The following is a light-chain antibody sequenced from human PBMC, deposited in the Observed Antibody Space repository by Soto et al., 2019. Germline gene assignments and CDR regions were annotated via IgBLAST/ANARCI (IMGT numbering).Light chain of an antibody. V-gene: IGLV2-14*01. CDR2: EVS. CDR1: SSDVGGYNY. J-gene: IGLJ3*02. CDR3: SSYTSSSSLV. Sequence: QSVLTQPASVSGSPGQSNTISCTGTSSDVGGYNYVSWYQQHPGKAPKLMIYEVSNRPSGVSNRFSGSKSGNTASLTISGLQAEDEADYSCSSYTSSSSLVFGGWTKPTV.